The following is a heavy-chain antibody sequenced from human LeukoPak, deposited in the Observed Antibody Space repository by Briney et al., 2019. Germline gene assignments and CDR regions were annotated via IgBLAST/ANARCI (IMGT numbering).Heavy chain of an antibody. Sequence: GGSLRLSCAASGFTFINYAMSWVRQAPGKGLEWVSGISGRGDKTYYADSVKDRFTISRDNSKTTLYLQMNSLRADDTAVYFCAKEIGYCSVARCPKDLGGYWGQGTLVTVSS. V-gene: IGHV3-23*01. D-gene: IGHD2-15*01. CDR3: AKEIGYCSVARCPKDLGGY. CDR2: ISGRGDKT. CDR1: GFTFINYA. J-gene: IGHJ4*02.